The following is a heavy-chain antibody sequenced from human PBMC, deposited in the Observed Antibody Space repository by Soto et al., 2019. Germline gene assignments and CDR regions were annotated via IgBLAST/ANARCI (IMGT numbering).Heavy chain of an antibody. Sequence: GGSLRLSCAASGFTFSSYGMHWVRQAPGKGLEWVAVIWYDGSNKYYADSVKGRFTISRDNSKNTLYLQMNSLRAEDTAVYYCAREDKLWFGFDPWGQGTLVTVSS. CDR2: IWYDGSNK. V-gene: IGHV3-33*01. D-gene: IGHD3-10*01. J-gene: IGHJ5*02. CDR3: AREDKLWFGFDP. CDR1: GFTFSSYG.